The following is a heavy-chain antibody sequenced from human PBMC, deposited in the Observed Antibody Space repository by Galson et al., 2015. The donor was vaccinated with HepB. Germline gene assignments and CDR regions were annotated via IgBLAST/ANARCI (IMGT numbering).Heavy chain of an antibody. CDR2: ISGSGGST. V-gene: IGHV3-23*01. D-gene: IGHD5-12*01. CDR3: AKETGLNSGYHYYYGMDV. CDR1: GFTFSSYA. J-gene: IGHJ6*02. Sequence: SLRLSCAASGFTFSSYAMSWVRQAPGKGLEWVSAISGSGGSTYYADSVKGRFTISRDNSKNTLYLQMNSLRAEDTAVYYCAKETGLNSGYHYYYGMDVWGQGTTVTVSS.